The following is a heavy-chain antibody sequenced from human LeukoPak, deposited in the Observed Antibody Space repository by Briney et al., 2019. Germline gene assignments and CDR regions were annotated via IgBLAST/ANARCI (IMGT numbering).Heavy chain of an antibody. D-gene: IGHD3-22*01. CDR3: ARTRGDGVIHL. V-gene: IGHV4-4*07. J-gene: IGHJ5*02. Sequence: SETLSLTCTVSGGSISSYYWSWIRQAAGKGLEWIGRIYTSGSTKYNPSPKSRATISLDTPRNQVPLRLKSVTAADTAVYYCARTRGDGVIHLWGQGTLATVSS. CDR2: IYTSGST. CDR1: GGSISSYY.